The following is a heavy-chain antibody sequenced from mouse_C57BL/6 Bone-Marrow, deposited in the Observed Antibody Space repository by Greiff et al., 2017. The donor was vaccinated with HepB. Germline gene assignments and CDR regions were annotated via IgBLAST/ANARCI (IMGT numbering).Heavy chain of an antibody. CDR2: IHPNSGST. Sequence: VQLQQPGAELVKPGASVKLSCKASGYTFTSYWMHWVKQRPGQGLEWIGMIHPNSGSTNYNEKFKSKATLTVDKSSSTAYMQLSSLTSEDSAVYYCARERYYYGSSYGYWGQGTTLTVSS. J-gene: IGHJ2*01. CDR1: GYTFTSYW. D-gene: IGHD1-1*01. CDR3: ARERYYYGSSYGY. V-gene: IGHV1-64*01.